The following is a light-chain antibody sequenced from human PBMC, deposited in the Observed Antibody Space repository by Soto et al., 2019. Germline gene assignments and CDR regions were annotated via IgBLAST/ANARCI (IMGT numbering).Light chain of an antibody. CDR1: QSVSN. CDR2: GAS. Sequence: EILMTQSPATLSVSLGEIATLSCRASQSVSNLAWYQQKPGQAPRLLIYGASTRATGTPARFSGSGSGTEFTLTISSLQSEDFEIYYCQQYNNWPITFGQGTRLEIK. J-gene: IGKJ5*01. V-gene: IGKV3-15*01. CDR3: QQYNNWPIT.